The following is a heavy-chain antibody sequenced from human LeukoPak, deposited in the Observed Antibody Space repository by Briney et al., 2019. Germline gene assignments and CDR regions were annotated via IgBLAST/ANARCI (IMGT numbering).Heavy chain of an antibody. V-gene: IGHV3-21*01. CDR1: GFTFSSYS. Sequence: PGGSLRLPCAASGFTFSSYSMNWVRQAPGKGLEWVSSISSSSYIYYADSVKGRFTISRDNAKNSLYLQMNSLRAEDTAVYYCARALYSYGFDYWGQGTLVTVSS. J-gene: IGHJ4*02. CDR3: ARALYSYGFDY. CDR2: ISSSSYI. D-gene: IGHD5-18*01.